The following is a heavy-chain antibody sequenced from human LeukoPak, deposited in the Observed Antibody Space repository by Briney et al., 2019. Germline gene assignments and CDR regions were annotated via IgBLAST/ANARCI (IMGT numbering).Heavy chain of an antibody. CDR3: AKCDSGGYHLYYFDY. Sequence: GGSLRLSCAASRFTFSSYAMSWVRQAPGKGLEWVSAIGGTGASTYYADSVKGRFTISRDNSKNTLYLQMNSLRAEDTAVCYCAKCDSGGYHLYYFDYWGQGALVTVSS. CDR2: IGGTGAST. CDR1: RFTFSSYA. D-gene: IGHD3-22*01. V-gene: IGHV3-23*01. J-gene: IGHJ4*02.